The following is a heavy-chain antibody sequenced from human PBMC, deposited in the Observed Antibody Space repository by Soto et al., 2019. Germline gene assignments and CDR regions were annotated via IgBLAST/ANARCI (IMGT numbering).Heavy chain of an antibody. D-gene: IGHD3-3*01. CDR3: AISYDFWSGSPPWY. Sequence: ASVKVSCKVCGYTLTELSMHWVRQAPGKGLEWMGGFDPEDGETIYAQKFQGRVTMTEDTSTDTAYMELSSLRSEDTAVYYCAISYDFWSGSPPWYWGQGTLVTVSS. CDR2: FDPEDGET. V-gene: IGHV1-24*01. J-gene: IGHJ4*02. CDR1: GYTLTELS.